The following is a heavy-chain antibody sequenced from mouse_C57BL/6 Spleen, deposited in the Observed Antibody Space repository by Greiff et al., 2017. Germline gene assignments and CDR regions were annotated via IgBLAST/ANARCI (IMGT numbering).Heavy chain of an antibody. CDR3: ARLRGLPKSMDY. V-gene: IGHV7-3*01. CDR2: IRNKANGYTT. CDR1: GFTFTDYY. Sequence: EVNVVESGGGLVQPGGSLSLSCAASGFTFTDYYMSWVRQPPGKALEWLGFIRNKANGYTTEYSASVKGRFTIARDHSQSILYLQMNALRAEDSATYYCARLRGLPKSMDYWGQGTSVTVSS. J-gene: IGHJ4*01. D-gene: IGHD3-1*01.